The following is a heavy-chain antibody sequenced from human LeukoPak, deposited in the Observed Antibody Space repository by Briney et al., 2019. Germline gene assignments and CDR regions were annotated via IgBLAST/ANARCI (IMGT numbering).Heavy chain of an antibody. J-gene: IGHJ6*04. CDR3: ARDERMVRGISYYGTDV. D-gene: IGHD3-10*01. Sequence: PGGSLRLSCAASGFTFSSYWMSWVRQAPGKGLEWVANIKQDGSEKYYVDSVKGRFTISRDNAKNSLYLQMNSLRAEDTAVYYCARDERMVRGISYYGTDVWGKGTTVTVSS. V-gene: IGHV3-7*03. CDR2: IKQDGSEK. CDR1: GFTFSSYW.